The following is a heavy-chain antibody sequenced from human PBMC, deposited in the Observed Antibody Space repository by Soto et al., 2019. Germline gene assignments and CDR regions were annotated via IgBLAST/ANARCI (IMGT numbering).Heavy chain of an antibody. CDR3: ARDLHMAVAGTLGY. J-gene: IGHJ4*02. CDR2: LTGGSDVT. V-gene: IGHV3-23*01. Sequence: GGSLRLSCAAFGFIVSSYAMSWVRQAPGKGLEWVSTLTGGSDVTNYADSVKGRCTISRDNSKNTLYLQINSLRPEDTAVYYCARDLHMAVAGTLGYWGQGALVTVSS. CDR1: GFIVSSYA. D-gene: IGHD6-19*01.